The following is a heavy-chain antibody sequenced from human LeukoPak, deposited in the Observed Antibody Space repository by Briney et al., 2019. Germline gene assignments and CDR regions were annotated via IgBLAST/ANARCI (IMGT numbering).Heavy chain of an antibody. CDR3: AKDSREDFYALRRNYNYYYHGMDV. CDR1: GFTFSSYG. J-gene: IGHJ6*02. D-gene: IGHD2/OR15-2a*01. CDR2: ISYDTNDK. V-gene: IGHV3-30*18. Sequence: GGSLRLSCAASGFTFSSYGMHWVRQAPGKGLEWVAAISYDTNDKHYSDSVRGRFTISRDNSKNTLYLHMNSLRPEDTADYYCAKDSREDFYALRRNYNYYYHGMDVWGQGTTVIVSS.